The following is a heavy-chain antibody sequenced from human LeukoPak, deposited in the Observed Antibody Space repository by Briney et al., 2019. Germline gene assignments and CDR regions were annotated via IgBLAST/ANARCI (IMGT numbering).Heavy chain of an antibody. CDR1: GGSISSGGYS. D-gene: IGHD6-13*01. CDR2: IYHSGST. V-gene: IGHV4-30-2*01. Sequence: SETLSLTCAVSGGSISSGGYSWSWIRQPPGKGLEWIGYIYHSGSTYYNPSLKSRVTISVDRSKNQFSPKLSSVTAADTAVYYCAREGGAYSSSWQPYYYYGMDVWGQGTTVTVSS. CDR3: AREGGAYSSSWQPYYYYGMDV. J-gene: IGHJ6*02.